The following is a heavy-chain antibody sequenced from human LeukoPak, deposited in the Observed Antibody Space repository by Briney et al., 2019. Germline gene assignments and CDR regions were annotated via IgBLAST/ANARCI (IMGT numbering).Heavy chain of an antibody. CDR2: IYYSGST. CDR1: GGSLSSGDYY. CDR3: ARGTYYYDSSGYYYWFDP. D-gene: IGHD3-22*01. V-gene: IGHV4-30-4*01. J-gene: IGHJ5*02. Sequence: PSETLSLTCTVSGGSLSSGDYYWSWIRQPPGKGLEWIGYIYYSGSTYYNPSLKSRVTISVDTSKNQFSLKLSSVTAADTAVYYCARGTYYYDSSGYYYWFDPWGQGTLVTVSS.